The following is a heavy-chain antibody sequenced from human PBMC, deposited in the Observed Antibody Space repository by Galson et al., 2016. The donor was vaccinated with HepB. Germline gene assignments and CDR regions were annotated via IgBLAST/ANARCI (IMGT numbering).Heavy chain of an antibody. J-gene: IGHJ4*02. V-gene: IGHV3-7*01. CDR3: ARTQFVRGFFTVTTQSHLDY. D-gene: IGHD4-17*01. CDR1: GFTFSSYW. Sequence: SLRLSCAASGFTFSSYWMSWVRQTPGKGLEWVANIKYDESQTYYVGSVRGRFTISRDNAKASLFLQMNSLRGDDTAVYYCARTQFVRGFFTVTTQSHLDYWGQGALVTVS. CDR2: IKYDESQT.